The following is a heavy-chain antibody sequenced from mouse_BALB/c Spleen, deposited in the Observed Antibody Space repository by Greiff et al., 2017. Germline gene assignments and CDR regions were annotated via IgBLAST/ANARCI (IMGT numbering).Heavy chain of an antibody. V-gene: IGHV5-6-3*01. CDR1: GFTFSSYG. CDR3: ARDSLSTMIKGAMDY. CDR2: INSNGGST. D-gene: IGHD2-4*01. Sequence: EVKVVESGGGLVQPGGSLKLSCAASGFTFSSYGMSWVRQTPDKRLELVATINSNGGSTYYPDSVKGRFTISRDNAKNTLYLQMSSLKSEDTAMYYCARDSLSTMIKGAMDYWGQGTSVTVSS. J-gene: IGHJ4*01.